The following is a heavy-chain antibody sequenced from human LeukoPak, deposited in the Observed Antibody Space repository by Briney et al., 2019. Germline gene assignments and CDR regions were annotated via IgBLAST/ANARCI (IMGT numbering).Heavy chain of an antibody. CDR1: GGSVSSSDSY. CDR3: ARLKDYGGYYFYYYMDV. D-gene: IGHD4-17*01. Sequence: TPSETLSLTCTVSGGSVSSSDSYWGWIRQPPGKGLEWIGNIDFSGSTHYTPTLKSRVTISVATSKSHFSLQLYSATGADTAGYYSARLKDYGGYYFYYYMDVWGKGTTVTVSS. J-gene: IGHJ6*03. V-gene: IGHV4-39*02. CDR2: IDFSGST.